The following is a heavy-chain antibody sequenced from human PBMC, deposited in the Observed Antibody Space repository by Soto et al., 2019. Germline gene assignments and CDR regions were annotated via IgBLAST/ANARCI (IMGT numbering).Heavy chain of an antibody. Sequence: KPSETLSLTCAVSGGSISSGGYSWSWIRQPPGKGLEWIGYIYHSGSTYYNPSLKSRVTISVDRSKNQFSLKLSSVTAADTAVYYCTSGSYYTHWFDPWGQGTLVTVSS. J-gene: IGHJ5*02. V-gene: IGHV4-30-2*01. CDR3: TSGSYYTHWFDP. CDR2: IYHSGST. CDR1: GGSISSGGYS. D-gene: IGHD3-10*01.